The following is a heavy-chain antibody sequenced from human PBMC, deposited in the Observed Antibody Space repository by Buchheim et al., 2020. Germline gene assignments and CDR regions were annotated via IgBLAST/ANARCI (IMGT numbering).Heavy chain of an antibody. J-gene: IGHJ4*02. CDR1: GFTFSSYG. V-gene: IGHV3-30*18. D-gene: IGHD1-26*01. CDR3: AKDFVGATDY. CDR2: ISYDGSNK. Sequence: QVQLVESGGGVVQPGRSLRLSCAASGFTFSSYGMHWVRQAPGKGLEWVAVISYDGSNKYYADSVKGRFTISRDNSKNTLYLQMNSLRAEDTAVYYCAKDFVGATDYWGQGTL.